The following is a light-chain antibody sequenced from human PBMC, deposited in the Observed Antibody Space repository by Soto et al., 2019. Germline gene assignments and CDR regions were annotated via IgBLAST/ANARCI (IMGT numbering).Light chain of an antibody. CDR3: QQYDNLPT. Sequence: DIQMTQSPSSLSSSVLERLTITCQASQDISNYLNWYQQKPGKAPKLLIYDASNLETGVPSRFSGSGSGTDFTFTISSLQPEDIATYYCQQYDNLPTFGQGTRLEIK. J-gene: IGKJ5*01. CDR1: QDISNY. V-gene: IGKV1-33*01. CDR2: DAS.